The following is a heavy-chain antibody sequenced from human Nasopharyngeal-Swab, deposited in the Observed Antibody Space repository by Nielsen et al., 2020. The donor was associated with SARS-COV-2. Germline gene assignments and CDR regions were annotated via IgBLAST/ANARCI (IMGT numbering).Heavy chain of an antibody. J-gene: IGHJ6*01. V-gene: IGHV4-4*07. Sequence: SETLSLTCSVSGGSKKKKKKKKKKKNKKKKQKTKKHIYTSGSTNYNPSLKSRVTISIDMSKNQFSLELRSVTAADTAFYYCARSGTTKYGLDVWGQGTTVIVSS. CDR1: GGSKKKKK. CDR3: ARSGTTKYGLDV. CDR2: IYTSGST. D-gene: IGHD1-1*01.